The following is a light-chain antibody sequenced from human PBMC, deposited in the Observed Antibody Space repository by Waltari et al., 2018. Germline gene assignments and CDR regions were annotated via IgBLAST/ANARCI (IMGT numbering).Light chain of an antibody. CDR2: KDT. V-gene: IGLV3-25*03. CDR3: QSADTNFADHVV. CDR1: ALPRLY. Sequence: SYDLTQPPSVSVSPGQTARITCSGDALPRLYAYWYQQKPGHAPMLLIYKDTERPSGIPEGFSGSTSGTTVTLTVSGVQAEDEADYYCQSADTNFADHVVFGGGTQLIVL. J-gene: IGLJ2*01.